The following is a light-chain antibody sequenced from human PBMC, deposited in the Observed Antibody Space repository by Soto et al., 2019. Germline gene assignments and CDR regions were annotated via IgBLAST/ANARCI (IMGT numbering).Light chain of an antibody. CDR1: QSISSW. Sequence: DIQITQSPSTLSASVGDRVTITCRASQSISSWLAWYQQKPGKAPKLLIYDASSLESGVPSRFSGSGSGTDFTLTISSLEPEDFAVYYCQQRSSWPPTITFGQGTRLEIK. CDR2: DAS. CDR3: QQRSSWPPTIT. J-gene: IGKJ5*01. V-gene: IGKV1-5*01.